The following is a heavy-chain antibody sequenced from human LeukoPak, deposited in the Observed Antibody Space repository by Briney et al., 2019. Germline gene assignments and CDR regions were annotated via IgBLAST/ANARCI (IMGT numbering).Heavy chain of an antibody. CDR2: IYTSGST. D-gene: IGHD5-24*01. J-gene: IGHJ5*02. CDR3: AGQRWLQAFPGFDP. V-gene: IGHV4-4*09. CDR1: GGSISSYY. Sequence: SETLSLTCTVSGGSISSYYWSWIRQPPGKGLEWIGYIYTSGSTNYNPSLKSRVTISVDTSKNQFSLKLSSVTAADTAVYYCAGQRWLQAFPGFDPWGQGTLVTGSS.